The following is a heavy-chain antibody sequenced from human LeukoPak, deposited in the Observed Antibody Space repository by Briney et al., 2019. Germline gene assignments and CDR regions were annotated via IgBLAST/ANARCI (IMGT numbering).Heavy chain of an antibody. J-gene: IGHJ4*02. CDR2: IKQDGSKK. Sequence: GGSLRLSCAASGFTFSTYAMTWVRQAPGKGLEWVANIKQDGSKKSYVDSVKGRFTISRDNAKNSLYLQMNSLRAEDTAIYYCTRVGYIDEGIDYWGQGTLVTVSS. D-gene: IGHD5-24*01. V-gene: IGHV3-7*04. CDR3: TRVGYIDEGIDY. CDR1: GFTFSTYA.